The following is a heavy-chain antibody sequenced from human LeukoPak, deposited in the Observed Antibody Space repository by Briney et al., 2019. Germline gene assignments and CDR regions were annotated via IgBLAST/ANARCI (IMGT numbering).Heavy chain of an antibody. V-gene: IGHV4-30-2*01. J-gene: IGHJ5*02. Sequence: TPSQTLSLTCAVSGGSISSGGYSWSWIRQPPGKGLEWIGYIYHSGSTYYNPSLKSRVTISVDRSKNQFSLKLSSVTAADTAVYYCARVPLDYTGANWFDPWGQGTLVTVSS. CDR3: ARVPLDYTGANWFDP. CDR1: GGSISSGGYS. CDR2: IYHSGST. D-gene: IGHD3-16*01.